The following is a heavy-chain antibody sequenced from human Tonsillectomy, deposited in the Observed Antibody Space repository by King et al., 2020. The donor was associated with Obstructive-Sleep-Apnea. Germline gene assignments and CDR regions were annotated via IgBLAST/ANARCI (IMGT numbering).Heavy chain of an antibody. D-gene: IGHD4-17*01. V-gene: IGHV3-15*01. CDR3: TTDPGDYPDY. CDR2: IKSKVDGGTT. J-gene: IGHJ4*02. Sequence: DVQLVESGGGLVKPGESLRLSCAASGLTFANAWMSWVRQTSGKGLEGVGRIKSKVDGGTTDYAAPVTGRFTISRDDLRNTLYLQMNSLMIEESAVYYCTTDPGDYPDYWGQGTLGTVSS. CDR1: GLTFANAW.